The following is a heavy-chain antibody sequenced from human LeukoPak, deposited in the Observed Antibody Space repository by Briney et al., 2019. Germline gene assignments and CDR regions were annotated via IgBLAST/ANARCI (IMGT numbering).Heavy chain of an antibody. CDR3: AKSGDGYNRIVYYFDY. D-gene: IGHD5-24*01. V-gene: IGHV3-23*01. Sequence: GGSLRLSCAASGFTFSSYGMSWVRQAPGKGLEWVSAISGSGGSTYYADSVKGRFTISRDNSKNTLYLQMNSLRAEDTAVYYCAKSGDGYNRIVYYFDYWGQGTLVTVSS. CDR1: GFTFSSYG. CDR2: ISGSGGST. J-gene: IGHJ4*02.